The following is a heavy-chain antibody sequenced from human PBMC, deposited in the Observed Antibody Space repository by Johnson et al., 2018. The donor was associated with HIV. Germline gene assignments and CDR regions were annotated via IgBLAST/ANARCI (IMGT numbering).Heavy chain of an antibody. Sequence: EQLVESGGGLIQPGGSLRLSCKASGFSISSNYMSWVRQPPGKGLEWVSVFYSGSNTYYADSVKGRFTISRDNSNNTLYLQMNSLGAEDTAFYYCARHKAVADAFDIWGQGTVVTVS. V-gene: IGHV3-53*01. J-gene: IGHJ3*02. D-gene: IGHD6-19*01. CDR1: GFSISSNY. CDR3: ARHKAVADAFDI. CDR2: FYSGSNT.